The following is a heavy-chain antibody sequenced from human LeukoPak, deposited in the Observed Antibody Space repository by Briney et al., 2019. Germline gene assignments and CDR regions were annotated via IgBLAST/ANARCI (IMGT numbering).Heavy chain of an antibody. Sequence: GGSLRLSCAASGFTFNNAWMSWVRQAPGKGLEWVGRIKSKIDGGTIDYAAPVKGRFTIARDDSKNTLYLQMNSLKTEDTAVYYCTTAPRSSWDVWGQGTTVTVSS. D-gene: IGHD6-19*01. CDR3: TTAPRSSWDV. CDR1: GFTFNNAW. CDR2: IKSKIDGGTI. V-gene: IGHV3-15*01. J-gene: IGHJ6*02.